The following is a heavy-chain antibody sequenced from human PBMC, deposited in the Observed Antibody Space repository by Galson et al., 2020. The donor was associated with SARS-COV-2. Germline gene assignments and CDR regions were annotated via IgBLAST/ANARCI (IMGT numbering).Heavy chain of an antibody. Sequence: SETLSLTCIVSGGTINSDDYYWSWIRQSPGKGLEWMGYIYRNGNAYYNPSLKSRLMISVDTSKNQFSLKLTSVSAADTAVYYCARDHCSGAACYFDNLGQGALVTVSS. CDR1: GGTINSDDYY. D-gene: IGHD2-15*01. CDR2: IYRNGNA. J-gene: IGHJ4*02. CDR3: ARDHCSGAACYFDN. V-gene: IGHV4-30-4*08.